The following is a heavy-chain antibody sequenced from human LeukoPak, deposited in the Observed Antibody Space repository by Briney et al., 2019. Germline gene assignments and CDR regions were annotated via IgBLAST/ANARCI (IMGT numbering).Heavy chain of an antibody. CDR1: GYTFTNYG. CDR2: ISAYKGDT. CDR3: ARGRDKQLYLRPNYFDY. Sequence: ASVKVSCKASGYTFTNYGISWVRQAPGQGLEWMGWISAYKGDTNYARRLQGRITMTTDTSTRTVYMELRSLRSDDSDVYYCARGRDKQLYLRPNYFDYWGQGTLVTVSS. J-gene: IGHJ4*02. D-gene: IGHD5-18*01. V-gene: IGHV1-18*01.